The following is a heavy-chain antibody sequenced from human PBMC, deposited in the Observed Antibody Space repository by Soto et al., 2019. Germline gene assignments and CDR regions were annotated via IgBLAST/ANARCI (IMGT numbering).Heavy chain of an antibody. D-gene: IGHD1-26*01. J-gene: IGHJ1*01. CDR2: IIPIFGTT. V-gene: IGHV1-69*13. Sequence: SVKVSCKASGGTFNTYTFSWVRQAPGQGLEWMGLIIPIFGTTHYAQSFQGRLSITADQSSTTTYMELRSLTSHDTALYYCARIPRYSFPTSDPLDNWGQGTLVTVSS. CDR1: GGTFNTYT. CDR3: ARIPRYSFPTSDPLDN.